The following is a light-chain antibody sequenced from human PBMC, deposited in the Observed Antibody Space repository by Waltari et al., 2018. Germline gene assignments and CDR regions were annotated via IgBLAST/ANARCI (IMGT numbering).Light chain of an antibody. CDR2: GAS. Sequence: EIVMTQSPATLSVSPGERATLSCRASQSVSTNVAWYQQKPGQAPRLLIYGASTRATGIPDRFSGSGSGTVFTLTISSMQSEDFAVYCCQQYQNWPPLTFGGGTKVEI. CDR1: QSVSTN. J-gene: IGKJ4*01. CDR3: QQYQNWPPLT. V-gene: IGKV3-15*01.